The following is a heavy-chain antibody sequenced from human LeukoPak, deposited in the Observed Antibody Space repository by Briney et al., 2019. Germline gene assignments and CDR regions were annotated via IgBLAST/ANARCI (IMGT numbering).Heavy chain of an antibody. CDR2: IWYDGSNK. V-gene: IGHV3-33*01. D-gene: IGHD2-2*01. Sequence: PGGSLGLSCAASGFTFSSYGMHWVRQAPGKGLEWVAVIWYDGSNKYYADSVKGRFTIPRDNSKNTLYLQMNSLRAEDTAVYYCARVGETYCSSTSCIYYYGMDVWGQGTTVTVSS. CDR1: GFTFSSYG. J-gene: IGHJ6*02. CDR3: ARVGETYCSSTSCIYYYGMDV.